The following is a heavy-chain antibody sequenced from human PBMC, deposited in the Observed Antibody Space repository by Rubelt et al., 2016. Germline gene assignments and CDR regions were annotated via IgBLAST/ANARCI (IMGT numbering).Heavy chain of an antibody. CDR2: ISHDGSSK. Sequence: QVQLVESGGGVVQPGRSLRLSCAASGFTFSTYAIHWVRQAPGKGLEWVADISHDGSSKYYADSVKGRFTISRDNSKTTVYLQMNSLTVDDTAVYYCARDGVDYWGQGTLVTVSS. J-gene: IGHJ4*02. CDR3: ARDGVDY. D-gene: IGHD3-16*01. V-gene: IGHV3-30*04. CDR1: GFTFSTYA.